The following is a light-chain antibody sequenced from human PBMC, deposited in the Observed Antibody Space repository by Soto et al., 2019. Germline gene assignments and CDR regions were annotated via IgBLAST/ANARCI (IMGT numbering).Light chain of an antibody. CDR1: QGIGSW. J-gene: IGKJ5*01. CDR2: GAS. CDR3: QQTNGFPFT. V-gene: IGKV1-12*01. Sequence: EIQMTQSPSYMSTSVGDRITITCRASQGIGSWLGWYQQKPGKAPRLLIYGASSLQSGVPSRFSGSGSGTDFTLSISSLQPEDFATYYCQQTNGFPFTFGQGTRLEI.